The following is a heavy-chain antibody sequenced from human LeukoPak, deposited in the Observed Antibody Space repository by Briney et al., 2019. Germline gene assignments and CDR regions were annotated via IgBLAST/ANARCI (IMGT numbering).Heavy chain of an antibody. CDR3: ARVIDSSGSIHIDY. J-gene: IGHJ4*02. V-gene: IGHV4-61*01. CDR1: GGSVSSGNYY. Sequence: SETLSLTCTVSGGSVSSGNYYWSWIRQPPGKGLDWIGYIYYSGSTNYNPSLKSRVTISVDTSKNQFSLRLSSVTAADTAVYYCARVIDSSGSIHIDYWGQGTLVTVSP. CDR2: IYYSGST. D-gene: IGHD3-22*01.